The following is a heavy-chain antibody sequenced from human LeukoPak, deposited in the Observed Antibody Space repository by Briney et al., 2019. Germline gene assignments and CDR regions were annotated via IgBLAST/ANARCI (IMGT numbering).Heavy chain of an antibody. D-gene: IGHD6-13*01. V-gene: IGHV4-59*01. J-gene: IGHJ5*02. Sequence: SETLSPTCTVSGRSIDSSSWSWIRQPPGKGLEWIGYIYYSGTTNYNPSLKSRVTMSVDMSKNQFSLKLSSVTAADTAVYYCARRSSSWKNWFDPWGQGTLVTVSS. CDR3: ARRSSSWKNWFDP. CDR2: IYYSGTT. CDR1: GRSIDSSS.